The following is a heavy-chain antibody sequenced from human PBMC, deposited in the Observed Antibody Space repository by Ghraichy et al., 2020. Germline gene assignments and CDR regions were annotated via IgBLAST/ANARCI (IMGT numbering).Heavy chain of an antibody. D-gene: IGHD4-17*01. CDR1: GFTFSSYS. J-gene: IGHJ4*02. Sequence: ESLNISCAASGFTFSSYSMNWVRQAPGKGLEWVSYISSSSSTIYYADSVKGRFTISRDNAKNSLYLQMNSLRAEDTAVYYCARYSNDYGDYGWGQGTLVTVSS. CDR2: ISSSSSTI. V-gene: IGHV3-48*01. CDR3: ARYSNDYGDYG.